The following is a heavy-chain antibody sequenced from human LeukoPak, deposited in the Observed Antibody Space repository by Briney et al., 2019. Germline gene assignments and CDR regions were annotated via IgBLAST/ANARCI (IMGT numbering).Heavy chain of an antibody. J-gene: IGHJ4*02. CDR3: ARDVSVVVVPAAALDY. D-gene: IGHD2-2*01. CDR2: INPNSGGT. V-gene: IGHV1-2*02. Sequence: ASVKVSCKASGYTFTGYYRHWVRQAPGQGLEWRGWINPNSGGTNYAQKFQGRVTMTRDTSISTAYMELSRLRSDDTAVYYCARDVSVVVVPAAALDYWGQGTLVTVSS. CDR1: GYTFTGYY.